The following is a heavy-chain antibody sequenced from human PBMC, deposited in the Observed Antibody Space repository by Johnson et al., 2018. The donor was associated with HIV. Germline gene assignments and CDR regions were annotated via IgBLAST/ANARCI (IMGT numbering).Heavy chain of an antibody. J-gene: IGHJ3*02. Sequence: EVQLVESGGGLVQPGGSLRLSCAASGFTFSSYDMHWVRQATGKGLEWVSAIGTAGDTYYPGSVKGRFTISRENARNSLYLQMNSLRDGDTAVYYCAREAGSWEPTHAFDIWGQGTMVTVSS. CDR3: AREAGSWEPTHAFDI. V-gene: IGHV3-13*01. CDR1: GFTFSSYD. D-gene: IGHD3-10*01. CDR2: IGTAGDT.